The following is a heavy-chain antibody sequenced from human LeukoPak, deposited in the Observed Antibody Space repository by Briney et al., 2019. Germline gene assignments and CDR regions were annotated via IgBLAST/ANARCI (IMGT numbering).Heavy chain of an antibody. J-gene: IGHJ6*03. CDR3: ARLTSSWCAYYYYMDV. D-gene: IGHD6-13*01. Sequence: ESGPTLVKPTQTLTLTCTFSGFSLNTSEVGVAWVRQPPGKALEWLALIYWDDNKRYSPSLKSRFTITKDTSNNQVVLTMTNVGPVDTATYYCARLTSSWCAYYYYMDVWGKGTTVTVS. CDR1: GFSLNTSEVG. CDR2: IYWDDNK. V-gene: IGHV2-5*02.